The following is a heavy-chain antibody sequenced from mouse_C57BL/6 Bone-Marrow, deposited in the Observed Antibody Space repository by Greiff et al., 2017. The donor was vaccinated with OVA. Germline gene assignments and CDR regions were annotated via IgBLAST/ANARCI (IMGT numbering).Heavy chain of an antibody. CDR2: IRNKANNHAT. D-gene: IGHD2-3*01. J-gene: IGHJ4*01. CDR1: GFTFSDAW. CDR3: TRKDGYYVDAMDY. Sequence: EVQLVESGGGLVQPGGSMKLSCAASGFTFSDAWMDWVRQSPEKGLEWVAEIRNKANNHATYYAESVKGRFTISRDDYKSSVYLQMNSLRAEDTGIYYCTRKDGYYVDAMDYWGQGTSVTVSS. V-gene: IGHV6-6*01.